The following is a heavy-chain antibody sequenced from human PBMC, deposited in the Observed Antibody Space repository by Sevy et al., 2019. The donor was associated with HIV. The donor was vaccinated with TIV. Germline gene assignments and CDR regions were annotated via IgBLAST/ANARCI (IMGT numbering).Heavy chain of an antibody. CDR1: GGTLSGYG. CDR3: ARGGGNGWYYFDY. CDR2: IIPILGTV. J-gene: IGHJ4*02. Sequence: ASVKVSCKASGGTLSGYGISWVRQAPRQGLEWIGGIIPILGTVNYAQKFQGRVTITADESTKTAYMELSSLRSEDTAVYYCARGGGNGWYYFDYWGQETLVTVSS. D-gene: IGHD6-19*01. V-gene: IGHV1-69*13.